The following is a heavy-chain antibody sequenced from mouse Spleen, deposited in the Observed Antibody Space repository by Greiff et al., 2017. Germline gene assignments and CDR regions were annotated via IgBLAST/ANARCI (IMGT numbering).Heavy chain of an antibody. CDR2: ISNGGGST. V-gene: IGHV5-12*02. CDR1: GFTFSDYY. J-gene: IGHJ4*01. Sequence: EVNVVESGGGLVQPGGSLKLSCATSGFTFSDYYMYWVRQTPEKRLEWVAYISNGGGSTYYPDTVKGRFTISRDNAKNTLYLQMSRLKSEDTAMYYCARGDYDEGYAMDYWGQGTSVTVSS. D-gene: IGHD2-4*01. CDR3: ARGDYDEGYAMDY.